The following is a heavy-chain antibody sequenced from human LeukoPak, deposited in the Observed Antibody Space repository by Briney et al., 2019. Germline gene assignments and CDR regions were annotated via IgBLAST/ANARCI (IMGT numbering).Heavy chain of an antibody. D-gene: IGHD3-16*01. J-gene: IGHJ4*02. CDR3: ARSLGGYADS. CDR1: GVTFSHYG. Sequence: GGSLRLSCAASGVTFSHYGMYCVRQAPGEGLEYVSAITGDGGSTYYAHSVKGRFIISRDNPKNTVYLQMGILRAEDMAVYYCARSLGGYADSWGQGTLVTVSS. CDR2: ITGDGGST. V-gene: IGHV3-64*01.